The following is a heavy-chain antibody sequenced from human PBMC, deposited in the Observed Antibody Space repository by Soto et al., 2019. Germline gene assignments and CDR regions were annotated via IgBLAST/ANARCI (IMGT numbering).Heavy chain of an antibody. J-gene: IGHJ4*02. CDR1: GGSISSYY. Sequence: PSETLSLTFTVSGGSISSYYWSWIRQPPGKGLEWIGYIYYSGSTNYNPSLKSRVTISVDTSKNQFSLKLSSVTAADTAVYYCASSGYSSGWYIGQVDYWGQGTLVTVSS. CDR2: IYYSGST. CDR3: ASSGYSSGWYIGQVDY. D-gene: IGHD6-19*01. V-gene: IGHV4-59*01.